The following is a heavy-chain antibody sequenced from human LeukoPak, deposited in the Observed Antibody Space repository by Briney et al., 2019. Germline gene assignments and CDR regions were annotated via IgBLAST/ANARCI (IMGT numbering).Heavy chain of an antibody. CDR1: GFTFSSYG. D-gene: IGHD3-16*01. CDR2: ISFDGSSK. J-gene: IGHJ3*02. V-gene: IGHV3-30*18. CDR3: AKGELGENAFDI. Sequence: GGSLRLSCAASGFTFSSYGMHWVRQAPGKGLEWVAVISFDGSSKYYADSVKGRFTISRDNSKNTLYLQMNSLRTEDTAVFFCAKGELGENAFDIWGQGTMVTVSS.